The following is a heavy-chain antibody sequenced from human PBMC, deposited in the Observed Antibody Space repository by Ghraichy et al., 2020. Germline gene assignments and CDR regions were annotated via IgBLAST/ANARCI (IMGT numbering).Heavy chain of an antibody. CDR3: ARGRYYYDGSSYFYYYYYMDV. J-gene: IGHJ6*03. CDR2: TYYRSKWYN. V-gene: IGHV6-1*01. CDR1: GDRVSSNSAA. D-gene: IGHD3-22*01. Sequence: SQTLSLTYAISGDRVSSNSAAWNWIRQSPSRGLEWLGRTYYRSKWYNEYALSVKSRITINPDTSMNQFSLQLNSVTTEDTAVYYCARGRYYYDGSSYFYYYYYMDVWGKGTTVTVS.